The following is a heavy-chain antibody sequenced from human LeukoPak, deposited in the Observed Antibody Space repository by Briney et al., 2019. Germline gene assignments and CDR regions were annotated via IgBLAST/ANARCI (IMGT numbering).Heavy chain of an antibody. Sequence: SETLSLTCAVYGGSFSGYYWSWLRQPPGKGLEWVGEINHSGSTNYNPSLKSRVTISVDTSKNQFSLKLSSVTAADTAVYYCASRIAAAAPSDYWGQGTLVTVSS. V-gene: IGHV4-34*01. J-gene: IGHJ4*02. D-gene: IGHD6-13*01. CDR2: INHSGST. CDR1: GGSFSGYY. CDR3: ASRIAAAAPSDY.